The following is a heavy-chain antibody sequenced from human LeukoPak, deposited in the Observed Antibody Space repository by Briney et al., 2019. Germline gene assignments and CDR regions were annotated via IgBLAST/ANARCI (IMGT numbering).Heavy chain of an antibody. J-gene: IGHJ4*02. Sequence: GGSLRLSCAASGFTFSGYSMNWVRQAPGKGLEWLSFITSGSGVIYYADSVKGRFTISRDNAKNSLYLQMNSLRAEDTAVYHCARCSGRDGYNLGDWGQGTLVTVSS. CDR2: ITSGSGVI. CDR1: GFTFSGYS. D-gene: IGHD5-24*01. CDR3: ARCSGRDGYNLGD. V-gene: IGHV3-48*04.